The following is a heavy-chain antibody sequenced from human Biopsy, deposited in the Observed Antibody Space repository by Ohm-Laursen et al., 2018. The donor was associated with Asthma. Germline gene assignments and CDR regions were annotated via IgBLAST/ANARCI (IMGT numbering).Heavy chain of an antibody. CDR2: LIPVLGTP. D-gene: IGHD5-12*01. CDR1: GDSFSNYA. CDR3: ARGYSGSDRIVYYYSGLEV. Sequence: GASVKVSCKASGDSFSNYAISWVRQAPGQELEWMGGLIPVLGTPDHAQMFEGRVTITADESTSTAYMELSSLSSEDTAVYYCARGYSGSDRIVYYYSGLEVWGQGTTVTVSS. J-gene: IGHJ6*02. V-gene: IGHV1-69*13.